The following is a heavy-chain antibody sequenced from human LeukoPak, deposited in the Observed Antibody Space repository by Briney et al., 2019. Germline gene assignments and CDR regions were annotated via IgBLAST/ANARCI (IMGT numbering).Heavy chain of an antibody. Sequence: SETLSLTCAVYGGSFSGYYWSWIRQPPGKGLEWIGEINHSGSTNYNPSLKSRVTISVDTSKNQFSLKLSSVTAADTAVYYCARVNVVSGRWDYYYYMDVWGKGTTVTVSS. CDR2: INHSGST. CDR3: ARVNVVSGRWDYYYYMDV. V-gene: IGHV4-34*01. D-gene: IGHD6-19*01. CDR1: GGSFSGYY. J-gene: IGHJ6*03.